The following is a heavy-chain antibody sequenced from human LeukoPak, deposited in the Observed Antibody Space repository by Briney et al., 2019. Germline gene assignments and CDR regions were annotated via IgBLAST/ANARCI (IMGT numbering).Heavy chain of an antibody. J-gene: IGHJ4*02. D-gene: IGHD3-22*01. CDR3: AKDKEDSRGYYYVFDF. V-gene: IGHV3-9*01. CDR2: INWNSGSI. CDR1: GFTFDDYA. Sequence: GGSLRLSCAASGFTFDDYAMDWVRQAPGKGPGWVAGINWNSGSIGYADSVKGRFTTSRDNAKNHLYLQLNSLRAEDTALYYCAKDKEDSRGYYYVFDFWGQGTLVTVSS.